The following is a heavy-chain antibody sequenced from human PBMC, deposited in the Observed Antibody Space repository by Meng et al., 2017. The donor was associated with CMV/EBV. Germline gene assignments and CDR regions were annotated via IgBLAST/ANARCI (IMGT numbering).Heavy chain of an antibody. J-gene: IGHJ4*02. CDR2: IYYSGST. CDR3: AREGDNPFDY. CDR1: GGSIRSGEYY. Sequence: VEPQGSGPGLVKPSPTRSLTFTVSGGSIRSGEYYWSWIRQPPGKGLEWIGYIYYSGSTYYNPSLKSRVTISVDTSKNQFSLKLSSVTAADTAVYYCAREGDNPFDYWGQGTLVTVSS. V-gene: IGHV4-30-4*08. D-gene: IGHD2-21*02.